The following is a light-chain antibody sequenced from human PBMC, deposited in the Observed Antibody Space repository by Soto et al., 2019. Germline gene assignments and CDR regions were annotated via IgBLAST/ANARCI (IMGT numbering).Light chain of an antibody. J-gene: IGLJ2*01. Sequence: QSVLSQPPSASGTPGQRVTIFCSGSSSNIGSNYVYWYQQLPGTAPKLLIYRNNQRPSGVPDRFSGSKSGTSASLDISGLRSEDEADYYCAAWDDSLSVVVFGGGTKLTVL. CDR1: SSNIGSNY. CDR3: AAWDDSLSVVV. V-gene: IGLV1-47*01. CDR2: RNN.